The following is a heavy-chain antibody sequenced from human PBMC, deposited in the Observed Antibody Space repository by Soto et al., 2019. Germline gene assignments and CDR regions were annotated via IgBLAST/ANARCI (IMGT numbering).Heavy chain of an antibody. CDR2: INPKFGDT. D-gene: IGHD3-10*02. CDR1: GYTFTAYH. J-gene: IGHJ6*02. Sequence: QGQLVQSGAEVKEPGDSVRVSCEGSGYTFTAYHIHWVRQAPGHGLEWMGWINPKFGDTTYAQDFQGRVSMTRDMSISTVYMELSRLTSDDTAIYYCARNMDYYYGRGSGNGHGVWGQGTTVTVFS. CDR3: ARNMDYYYGRGSGNGHGV. V-gene: IGHV1-2*02.